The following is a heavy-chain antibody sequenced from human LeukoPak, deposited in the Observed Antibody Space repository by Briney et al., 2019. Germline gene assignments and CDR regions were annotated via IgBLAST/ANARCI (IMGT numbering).Heavy chain of an antibody. J-gene: IGHJ6*03. CDR2: IYTSGST. Sequence: PSETLSLTCTVSGGSISSGSYYWSWIRQPAGKGLEWIGRIYTSGSTNYNPSLKSRVTISVDTSKNQFSLKLSSVTAADTAVYYCARGYWPKEYYYCYMDVWGKGTTVTVSS. D-gene: IGHD2-15*01. V-gene: IGHV4-61*02. CDR1: GGSISSGSYY. CDR3: ARGYWPKEYYYCYMDV.